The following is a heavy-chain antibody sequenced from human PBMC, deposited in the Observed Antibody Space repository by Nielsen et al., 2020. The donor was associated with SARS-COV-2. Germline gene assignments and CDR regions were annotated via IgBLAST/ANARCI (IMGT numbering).Heavy chain of an antibody. CDR1: GGSISSGGYY. CDR2: IYYSGST. V-gene: IGHV4-31*03. CDR3: ARDRYCSGGSCTNRVMGYYGMDV. Sequence: LRLFCTVSGGSISSGGYYWSWISQHPGKGLEWIGYIYYSGSTYYNPSLKSRVTISVDTSKNQFSLKLSSVTAADTAVYYCARDRYCSGGSCTNRVMGYYGMDVWGQGTTVTVSS. D-gene: IGHD2-15*01. J-gene: IGHJ6*02.